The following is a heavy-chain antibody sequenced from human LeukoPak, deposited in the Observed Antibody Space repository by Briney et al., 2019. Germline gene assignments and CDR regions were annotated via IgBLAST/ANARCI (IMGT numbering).Heavy chain of an antibody. CDR2: IYYTGST. D-gene: IGHD3-3*01. V-gene: IGHV4-39*01. Sequence: PSETLSLTCTVSDASFSSSSYYWGWIRQPPGKGLDWIGSIYYTGSTYYNPSLKSRLTISADTSKNQFSLKLTSVTAADTAMYYCARGRDFWSGYPLFDPWGQGTLVIVSS. CDR3: ARGRDFWSGYPLFDP. J-gene: IGHJ5*02. CDR1: DASFSSSSYY.